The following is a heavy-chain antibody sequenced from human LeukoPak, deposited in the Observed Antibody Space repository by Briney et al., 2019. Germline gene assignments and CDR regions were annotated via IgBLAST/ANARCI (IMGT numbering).Heavy chain of an antibody. CDR3: ARDNRVGNFWSGSEHMDV. Sequence: ASVKVSCKASGYTFTSYYMHWVRQAPGQGLEWMGIINPSGGSTSYAQKFQGRVTMTRDTSISTAYMELSRLRSDDTAVYYCARDNRVGNFWSGSEHMDVWGKGTTVTVSS. J-gene: IGHJ6*03. V-gene: IGHV1-46*01. D-gene: IGHD3-3*01. CDR2: INPSGGST. CDR1: GYTFTSYY.